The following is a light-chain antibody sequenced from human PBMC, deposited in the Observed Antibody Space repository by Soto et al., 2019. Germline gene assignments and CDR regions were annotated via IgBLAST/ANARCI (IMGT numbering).Light chain of an antibody. Sequence: DIQMTQSPSTLSGSVGDRVTITCRASQTISSWLAWYQQKPGKAPKLLIYKASSLESGVTSRFSGSGSGTEFTLTISSLQPDDFATYYCQQYYSYPYTFGQGTKVDIK. J-gene: IGKJ2*01. CDR2: KAS. CDR3: QQYYSYPYT. CDR1: QTISSW. V-gene: IGKV1-5*03.